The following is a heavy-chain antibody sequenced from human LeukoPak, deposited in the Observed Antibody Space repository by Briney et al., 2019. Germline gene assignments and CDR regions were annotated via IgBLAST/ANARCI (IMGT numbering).Heavy chain of an antibody. Sequence: PSETLSLTCTVSGGSISSGSYYWSWIRQPAGKGLEWIGRIYTSGSTNYNPSLKSRVTISVDTSKNQFSLKLSSVTAADTAVYYCARSSGSYEVLNWFDPWGQGTLVTVSS. CDR1: GGSISSGSYY. CDR3: ARSSGSYEVLNWFDP. V-gene: IGHV4-61*02. J-gene: IGHJ5*02. D-gene: IGHD1-26*01. CDR2: IYTSGST.